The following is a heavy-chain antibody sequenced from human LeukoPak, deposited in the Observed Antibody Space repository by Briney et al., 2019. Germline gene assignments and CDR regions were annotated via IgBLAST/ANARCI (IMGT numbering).Heavy chain of an antibody. CDR2: IGTAGDT. V-gene: IGHV3-13*01. CDR3: ARGALLKDIAVAAYYYYGMDV. Sequence: GGSLRLSCAASGFTFSSYDMHWVRQATGKDLEWVSAIGTAGDTYYPGSVKGRFTISRENAKNSLYLQMNSLRAGDTAVYYCARGALLKDIAVAAYYYYGMDVWGQGTTVTVSS. J-gene: IGHJ6*02. D-gene: IGHD6-19*01. CDR1: GFTFSSYD.